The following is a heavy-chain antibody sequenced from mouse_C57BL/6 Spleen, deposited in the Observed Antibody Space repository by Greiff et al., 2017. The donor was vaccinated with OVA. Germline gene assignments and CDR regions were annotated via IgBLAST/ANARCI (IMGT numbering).Heavy chain of an antibody. Sequence: VQLQQPGAELVRPGSSVKLSCKASGYTFTSYWMHWVKQRPIQGLEWIGNIDPSDSETNYNQKFKDKATLTVDKSSSTAYMQLSSLTSEDSAVYYCARSNHEYFEVWGTGTTVTVSS. CDR2: IDPSDSET. J-gene: IGHJ1*03. V-gene: IGHV1-52*01. CDR3: ARSNHEYFEV. D-gene: IGHD2-5*01. CDR1: GYTFTSYW.